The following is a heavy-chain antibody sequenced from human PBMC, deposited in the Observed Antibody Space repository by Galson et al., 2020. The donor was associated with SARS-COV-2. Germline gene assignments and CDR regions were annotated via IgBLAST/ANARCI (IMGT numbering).Heavy chain of an antibody. CDR1: GGSISSGGYY. J-gene: IGHJ3*01. V-gene: IGHV4-31*03. Sequence: SETLSLTRTVSGGSISSGGYYWRWTRQHTGKGLEWNGYIYYSGSPYYNPSLKSRVTIPVDTSKNQFSLKLSSVTAADTAVYYCARSGEFDYYDSGGYYQLGAVDVWGQGTMVTVSS. D-gene: IGHD3-22*01. CDR2: IYYSGSP. CDR3: ARSGEFDYYDSGGYYQLGAVDV.